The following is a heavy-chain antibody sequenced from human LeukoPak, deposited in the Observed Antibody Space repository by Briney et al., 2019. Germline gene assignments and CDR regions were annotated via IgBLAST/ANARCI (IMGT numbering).Heavy chain of an antibody. V-gene: IGHV4-30-2*01. CDR3: ARTSGLGTFIDY. CDR2: IYHSGST. J-gene: IGHJ4*02. Sequence: SETLSLTCAVSGGSISSGGYSWSWIRQPPGKGLEWIGYIYHSGSTYYNPSLKSRVTISVDGSKNQFSLKLSSVTAADAAVYYCARTSGLGTFIDYWGQGTLVTVSS. CDR1: GGSISSGGYS. D-gene: IGHD3-22*01.